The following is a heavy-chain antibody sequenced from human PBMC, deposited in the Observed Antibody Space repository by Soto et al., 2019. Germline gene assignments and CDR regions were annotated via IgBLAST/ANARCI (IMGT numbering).Heavy chain of an antibody. Sequence: QAQLVQSGAEVKKTGSSVKVSCKTSGGTFSTFGISWVRQAPGQGLEWMGGIIPFFGTAEYSQKFEDRITITADESTNTVYMDLRSLTSEDTAIYYCARTAPMDAGDKYYYDFWGQGALVTVSS. J-gene: IGHJ4*02. CDR1: GGTFSTFG. CDR3: ARTAPMDAGDKYYYDF. D-gene: IGHD3-16*01. CDR2: IIPFFGTA. V-gene: IGHV1-69*01.